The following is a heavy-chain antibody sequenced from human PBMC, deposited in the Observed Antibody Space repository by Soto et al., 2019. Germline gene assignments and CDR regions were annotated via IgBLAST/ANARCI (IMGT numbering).Heavy chain of an antibody. CDR2: IKPDGREM. Sequence: EVQLVESGGGLVQPGGSLRLSCEASGFMFTNYWMSWVRQVPGKGLEWVANIKPDGREMYYLQSLRGRFTISRDNAKNSLYLQMNSLRAEDTAVYYCARGDFRVYIIPGFGYWGQGALVTVSS. CDR3: ARGDFRVYIIPGFGY. V-gene: IGHV3-7*03. J-gene: IGHJ4*02. CDR1: GFMFTNYW. D-gene: IGHD3-10*01.